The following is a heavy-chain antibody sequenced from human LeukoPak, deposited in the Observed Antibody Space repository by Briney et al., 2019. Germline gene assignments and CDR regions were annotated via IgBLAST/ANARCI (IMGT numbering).Heavy chain of an antibody. CDR2: INHSGST. CDR3: AREVVVVPAAMGRYFDY. D-gene: IGHD2-2*01. CDR1: GGSISSGDYY. V-gene: IGHV4-30-4*08. J-gene: IGHJ4*02. Sequence: SQTLSLTCTVSGGSISSGDYYWSWIRQPPGKGLEWIGEINHSGSTNYNPSLKSRVTISVDTSKNQFSLKLSSVTAADTAVYYCAREVVVVPAAMGRYFDYWGQGTLVTVSS.